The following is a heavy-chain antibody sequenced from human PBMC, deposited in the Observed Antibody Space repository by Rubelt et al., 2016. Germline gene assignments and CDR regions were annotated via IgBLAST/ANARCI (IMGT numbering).Heavy chain of an antibody. CDR1: GFTFSSYN. CDR2: ISSSNSYI. Sequence: EVQLVESGGGLVKPGGSLRLSCAASGFTFSSYNINWVRQAPGKGLEWVSSISSSNSYIYYADSVKGRFTISRDNAKNALYLQMNSLRAEDTAVYYCVRLETRGAAAGQDNWGQGTLVTVSS. CDR3: VRLETRGAAAGQDN. V-gene: IGHV3-21*01. J-gene: IGHJ4*02. D-gene: IGHD6-13*01.